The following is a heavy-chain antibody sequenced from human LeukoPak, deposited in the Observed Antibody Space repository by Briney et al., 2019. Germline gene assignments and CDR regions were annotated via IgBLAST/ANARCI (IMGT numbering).Heavy chain of an antibody. CDR1: GFTFSSYG. D-gene: IGHD3-10*01. V-gene: IGHV3-30*18. CDR3: AKEPPFTMVQGVMLGD. J-gene: IGHJ4*02. CDR2: ISYDGSNK. Sequence: PGGSLRLSCAASGFTFSSYGMHWVRQAPGKGLEWVAVISYDGSNKYYADSVKGRFTISRDNSKNTLYLQMNSLRAEDTAVYYCAKEPPFTMVQGVMLGDWGQGTLVTVSS.